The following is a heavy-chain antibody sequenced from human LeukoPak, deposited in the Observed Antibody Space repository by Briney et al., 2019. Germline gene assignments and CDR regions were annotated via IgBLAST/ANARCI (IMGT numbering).Heavy chain of an antibody. Sequence: SETLSLTCTVSGGSTSNYYWSWIRQPPGKGLERIGYIFYSGSTNYNPSLKSRVTISIDTSKNQFSLNLSSVTAADTAVYYCARGPTRYYMDVWGKGTTVTVSS. V-gene: IGHV4-59*08. CDR2: IFYSGST. J-gene: IGHJ6*03. CDR3: ARGPTRYYMDV. CDR1: GGSTSNYY.